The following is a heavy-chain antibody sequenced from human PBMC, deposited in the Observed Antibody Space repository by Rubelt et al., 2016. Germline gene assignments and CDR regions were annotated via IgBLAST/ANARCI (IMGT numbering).Heavy chain of an antibody. CDR2: IIPILGIA. J-gene: IGHJ5*02. D-gene: IGHD3-22*01. V-gene: IGHV1-69*04. CDR3: ARGGVGEGDYYDSSGYYWFDP. Sequence: MGRIIPILGIANYAQKFQGRVTITADKSTSTAYMVLSSLRSEDTAVYYCARGGVGEGDYYDSSGYYWFDPWGQGTLVTVSS.